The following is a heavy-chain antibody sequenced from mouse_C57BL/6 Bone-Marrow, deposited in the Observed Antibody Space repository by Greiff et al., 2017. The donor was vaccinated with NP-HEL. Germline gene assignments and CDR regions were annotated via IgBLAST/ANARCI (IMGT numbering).Heavy chain of an antibody. Sequence: VQLKQSGAELVRPGASVTLSCKASGYTFTDYEMHWVKQTPVHGLEWIGAIDPETGGTAYNQKFKGKAILTADKSSSTAYMELRSLTSEDSAVYYCTRRGLRQVDYWGQGTTLTVSS. CDR3: TRRGLRQVDY. D-gene: IGHD2-12*01. J-gene: IGHJ2*01. CDR2: IDPETGGT. V-gene: IGHV1-15*01. CDR1: GYTFTDYE.